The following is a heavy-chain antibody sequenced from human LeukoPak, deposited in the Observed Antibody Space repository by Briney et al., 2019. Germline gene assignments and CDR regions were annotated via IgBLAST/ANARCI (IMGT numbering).Heavy chain of an antibody. CDR3: ARVPRGTPAYADY. Sequence: PGGSLRLSCVASEFTFSDYYMSWIRKAPGKGLEWISCISRSSSYTDYADSVKGRFTISRDNAKNSLFLQMNSLGAEDTAVYYCARVPRGTPAYADYWGQGTLVTVSS. J-gene: IGHJ4*02. CDR1: EFTFSDYY. CDR2: ISRSSSYT. V-gene: IGHV3-11*06. D-gene: IGHD1/OR15-1a*01.